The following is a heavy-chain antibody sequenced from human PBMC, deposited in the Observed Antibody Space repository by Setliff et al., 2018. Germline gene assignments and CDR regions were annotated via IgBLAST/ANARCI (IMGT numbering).Heavy chain of an antibody. V-gene: IGHV5-51*01. J-gene: IGHJ4*02. D-gene: IGHD3-10*01. CDR2: IYPGDSEI. CDR1: GYSFRIYW. Sequence: PGESLKISCQASGYSFRIYWIGWVRQMPGKGLEWMGIIYPGDSEIRYSPSFEGQVTISADKSITTAYLQWSSLKASDTATYFCVRAGSGIGGDLDYWGQGPLVTVSS. CDR3: VRAGSGIGGDLDY.